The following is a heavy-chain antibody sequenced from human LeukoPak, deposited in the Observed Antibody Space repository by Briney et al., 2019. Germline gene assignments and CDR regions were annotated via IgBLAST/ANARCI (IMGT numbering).Heavy chain of an antibody. CDR3: AKDTTPRYGDPFDY. J-gene: IGHJ4*02. CDR2: ISGSGGST. Sequence: TGGSLRLSCAASGFTFSSYAMGWVRQAPGKGLEWVSAISGSGGSTYYADSVKGRFTISRDNSKNTLYLQMNSLRAEDTAVYYCAKDTTPRYGDPFDYWGQGTLVTVSS. V-gene: IGHV3-23*01. CDR1: GFTFSSYA. D-gene: IGHD4-17*01.